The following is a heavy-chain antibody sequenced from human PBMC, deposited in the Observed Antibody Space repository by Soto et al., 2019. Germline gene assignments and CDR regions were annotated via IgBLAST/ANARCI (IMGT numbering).Heavy chain of an antibody. CDR3: AKDRENYYGSRSPNWFDP. CDR2: ISGSGGST. CDR1: GFTFSSYA. D-gene: IGHD3-10*01. V-gene: IGHV3-23*01. J-gene: IGHJ5*02. Sequence: EVQLLESGGGLVQPGGSLRLSCAASGFTFSSYAMSWVRHAPGKGLEWVSAISGSGGSTYYADSVKGRFTISRDNSKNTMYLLMNSLRAEDTAVYYCAKDRENYYGSRSPNWFDPWGQGTLVTVSS.